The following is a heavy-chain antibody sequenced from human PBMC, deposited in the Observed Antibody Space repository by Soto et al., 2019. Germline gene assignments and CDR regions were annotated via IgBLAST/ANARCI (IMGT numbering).Heavy chain of an antibody. Sequence: QLQLQASGPGLVKPSATLSLSCTVSGGSITSSFYWGWIRQPPGKGLEWIGSIYGTGNTYYNPSLKGRVTISADTSKNQFSLNLIAVTAADTAVYYCRSSSRYSTDVWGQGATVTVSS. CDR2: IYGTGNT. CDR1: GGSITSSFY. J-gene: IGHJ6*02. D-gene: IGHD6-13*01. V-gene: IGHV4-39*01. CDR3: RSSSRYSTDV.